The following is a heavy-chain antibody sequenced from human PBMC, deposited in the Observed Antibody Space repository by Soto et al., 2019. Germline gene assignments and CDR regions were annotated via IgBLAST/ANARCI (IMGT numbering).Heavy chain of an antibody. D-gene: IGHD2-2*01. CDR1: GFTFSSYS. V-gene: IGHV3-21*01. Sequence: EVQLVESGGGLVKPGGSLRLSCAASGFTFSSYSMIWVRQAPGKGLEWASSITSSTSYIYYADSVKGRFTISRENAKNSLYLQMNSLRAEDTAVYYCARFGSGYHLDYWGQGTLVTVSS. CDR2: ITSSTSYI. J-gene: IGHJ4*02. CDR3: ARFGSGYHLDY.